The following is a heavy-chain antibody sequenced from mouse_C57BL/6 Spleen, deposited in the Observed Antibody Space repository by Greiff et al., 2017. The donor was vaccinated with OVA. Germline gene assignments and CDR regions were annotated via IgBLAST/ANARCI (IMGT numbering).Heavy chain of an antibody. CDR1: GFSLSTSGMG. CDR3: AQMVTTEYYYAMDY. J-gene: IGHJ4*01. D-gene: IGHD2-2*01. V-gene: IGHV8-12*01. CDR2: IYWDDDK. Sequence: QVTLKGCGPGILQPSQTLSLTCSFSGFSLSTSGMGVSGIRQPPGKGLEWLAHIYWDDDKRYNPSLKSRLTISKYTSRNQVFLKITSVDTADTATYYCAQMVTTEYYYAMDYWGQGTSVTVSS.